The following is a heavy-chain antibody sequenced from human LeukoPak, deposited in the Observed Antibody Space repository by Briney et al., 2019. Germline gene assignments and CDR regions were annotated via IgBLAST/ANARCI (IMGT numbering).Heavy chain of an antibody. V-gene: IGHV3-9*01. Sequence: PGGSLRLSCAASEFTFSSYSMNWVRQAPGKGLEWVSGISWNSGSIGYADSVKGRFTISRDNAKNSLCLQMNSLRAEDTALYYCAKDIRGRQQLAAIDYWGQGTLVTVSS. CDR1: EFTFSSYS. CDR2: ISWNSGSI. D-gene: IGHD6-13*01. J-gene: IGHJ4*02. CDR3: AKDIRGRQQLAAIDY.